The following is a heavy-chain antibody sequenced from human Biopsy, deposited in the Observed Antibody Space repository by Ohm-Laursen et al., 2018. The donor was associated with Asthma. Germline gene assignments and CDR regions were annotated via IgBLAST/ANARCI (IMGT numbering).Heavy chain of an antibody. CDR3: VRDGTDDAFDI. CDR1: GFSFSNFA. D-gene: IGHD1-1*01. Sequence: LSLTCAASGFSFSNFAIHWVRQAPGKGLEWVGVISKDASTQDYADSVKGRFTMARDNSKNTLDLQMNSLREEDTAVYYCVRDGTDDAFDIWGQGTVVSVSS. V-gene: IGHV3-30*01. CDR2: ISKDASTQ. J-gene: IGHJ3*02.